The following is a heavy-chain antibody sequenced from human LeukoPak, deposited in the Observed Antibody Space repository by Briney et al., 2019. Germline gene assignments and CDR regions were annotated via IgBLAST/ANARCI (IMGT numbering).Heavy chain of an antibody. CDR3: ARGHYDSSGYYYGYFQH. D-gene: IGHD3-22*01. Sequence: SETLSLTCTVSGGSISSSSYYWGWIRQPPGKGLEWIGSIYYSGSTYYNPSLKSRVTISVDTSKNQFSLKLSSVTAADTAVYYCARGHYDSSGYYYGYFQHWGQGTLVTVSS. J-gene: IGHJ1*01. V-gene: IGHV4-39*01. CDR1: GGSISSSSYY. CDR2: IYYSGST.